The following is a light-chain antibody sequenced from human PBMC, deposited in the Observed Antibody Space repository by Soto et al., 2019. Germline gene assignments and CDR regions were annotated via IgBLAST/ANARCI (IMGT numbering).Light chain of an antibody. V-gene: IGKV1-5*01. J-gene: IGKJ1*01. CDR1: QSMSSW. Sequence: DIQMTQSPSTLSASVGDRVAITCRASQSMSSWLAWYQQKPGKAPKLLIYDASSLESGVPSSFSGTGSGSEFTLTISSLQPDDFATYYCQQYNSYSWTFGQGSKVDIK. CDR3: QQYNSYSWT. CDR2: DAS.